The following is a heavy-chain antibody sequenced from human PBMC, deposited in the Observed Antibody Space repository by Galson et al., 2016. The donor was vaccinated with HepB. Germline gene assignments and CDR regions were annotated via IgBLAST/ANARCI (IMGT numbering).Heavy chain of an antibody. J-gene: IGHJ4*02. CDR2: VYYGGST. V-gene: IGHV4-59*01. CDR3: ARGPGYDFWDNFYFFDF. D-gene: IGHD3-3*01. CDR1: GGSTSGYY. Sequence: SETLSLTCSVSGGSTSGYYWSWIRQPPGKGLEWIAYVYYGGSTKYNPALKSRVTISLDTSKNQFSLEVTSVTAADPAVYYCARGPGYDFWDNFYFFDFWGQGNLVSVSS.